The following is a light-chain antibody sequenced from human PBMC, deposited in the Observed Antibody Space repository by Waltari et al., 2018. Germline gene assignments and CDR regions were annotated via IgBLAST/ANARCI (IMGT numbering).Light chain of an antibody. CDR1: QNIRTY. V-gene: IGKV1-39*01. J-gene: IGKJ2*01. Sequence: DIQMTQSPSSLSASVGDTVTVTCRASQNIRTYLNWYQQKTAKAPKLLIYGASTLQRGVPSRFRGSASGTEFTLTISRLEPEDFAVYYCQQYDWSPPGYTFGQGTKLEIK. CDR2: GAS. CDR3: QQYDWSPPGYT.